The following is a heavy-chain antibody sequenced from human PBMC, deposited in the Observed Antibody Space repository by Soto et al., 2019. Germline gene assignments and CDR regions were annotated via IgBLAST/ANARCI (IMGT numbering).Heavy chain of an antibody. Sequence: EVQLLESGGGLGQGGGSLRLSCAASGFTFSSYTMNWVRQAPGKGLEWVSSISSTSKYIYYADSVKGRFTISRDNAKKSLYLQMNSLRAEDTAVYYCARGLSSGWFDYWGQGTLVTVSA. CDR1: GFTFSSYT. CDR2: ISSTSKYI. CDR3: ARGLSSGWFDY. V-gene: IGHV3-21*01. J-gene: IGHJ5*01. D-gene: IGHD6-19*01.